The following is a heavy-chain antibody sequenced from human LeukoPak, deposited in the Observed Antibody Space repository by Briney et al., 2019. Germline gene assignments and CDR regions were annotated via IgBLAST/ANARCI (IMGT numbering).Heavy chain of an antibody. D-gene: IGHD2-15*01. J-gene: IGHJ6*03. CDR1: GFTFGDYA. CDR2: IRSKAYGGTT. CDR3: TRDVVVALWYYYMDV. V-gene: IGHV3-49*04. Sequence: GSLRLSCTASGFTFGDYAMSWVRHAPGKGLEWVGFIRSKAYGGTTEYAASVKGRFTISRDDSKSIAYLQMNSLKTEDTAVYYCTRDVVVALWYYYMDVWGKGTTVTVSS.